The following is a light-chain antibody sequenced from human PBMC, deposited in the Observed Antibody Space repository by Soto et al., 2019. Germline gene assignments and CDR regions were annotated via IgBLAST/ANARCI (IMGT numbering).Light chain of an antibody. CDR3: CSFARSRIL. CDR1: RSDVGSYNL. Sequence: QSALTQPASVSGSPGQSITISCTGTRSDVGSYNLVSWYHQHPGTAPKFMISDVSERPAGVSNRFSGYKSGNTSSPTISGLQAEYEADSYCCSFARSRILFATGTKLTVL. CDR2: DVS. V-gene: IGLV2-23*02. J-gene: IGLJ1*01.